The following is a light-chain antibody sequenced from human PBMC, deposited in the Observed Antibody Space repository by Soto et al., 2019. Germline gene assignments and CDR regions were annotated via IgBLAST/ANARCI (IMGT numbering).Light chain of an antibody. CDR2: DNN. Sequence: QSVLTQPPSVSAAPVQTVTISCSGSSSNIGNNYVSWYQQLPGTAPKLLIYDNNKRPSGIPDRFSGSKSGTSATLGITGLQTGDEADYYCGTWDSSLSAFYVFGTGTKVTVL. CDR1: SSNIGNNY. V-gene: IGLV1-51*01. CDR3: GTWDSSLSAFYV. J-gene: IGLJ1*01.